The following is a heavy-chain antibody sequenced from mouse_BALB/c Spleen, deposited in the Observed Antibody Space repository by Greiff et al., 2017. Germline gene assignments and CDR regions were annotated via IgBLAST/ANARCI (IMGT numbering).Heavy chain of an antibody. CDR1: GFDFSRYW. CDR3: ARLDYDYGGYAMDY. D-gene: IGHD2-4*01. V-gene: IGHV4-2*02. Sequence: EVKLMESGGGLVQPGGSLNLSCAASGFDFSRYWMSWARQAPGKGQEWIGEINPGSSTINYTPSLKDKFIISRDNAKNTLYLQMSKVRSEDTALYYCARLDYDYGGYAMDYWGQGTSVTVSS. CDR2: INPGSSTI. J-gene: IGHJ4*01.